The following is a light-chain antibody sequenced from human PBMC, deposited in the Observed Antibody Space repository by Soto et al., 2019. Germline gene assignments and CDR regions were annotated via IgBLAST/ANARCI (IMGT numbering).Light chain of an antibody. CDR1: QSVSSS. J-gene: IGKJ5*01. CDR2: DAS. Sequence: EVVLTQSPATLSLSPGDKATLSCGASQSVSSSLAWYQQKPGQAPRLLIYDASSRATGIPARFSGSGSGTEFTLTISSLQSEDFAVYYCQQYNNWPSITFGQGTRLEIK. CDR3: QQYNNWPSIT. V-gene: IGKV3D-15*01.